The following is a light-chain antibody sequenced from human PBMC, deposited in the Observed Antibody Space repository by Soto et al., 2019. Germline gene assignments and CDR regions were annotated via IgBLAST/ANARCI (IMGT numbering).Light chain of an antibody. Sequence: DVVMTQSPLTLPVTPGEPASISCGSSQTLLHTDGYNYLDWYVQKPGQSPQPLIYLGSNRASGVPDRFSGSGSGTDFTLKITRVETEDVGVYYCMQSLQTPPTFGQGTKVEIK. CDR1: QTLLHTDGYNY. J-gene: IGKJ1*01. CDR3: MQSLQTPPT. V-gene: IGKV2-28*01. CDR2: LGS.